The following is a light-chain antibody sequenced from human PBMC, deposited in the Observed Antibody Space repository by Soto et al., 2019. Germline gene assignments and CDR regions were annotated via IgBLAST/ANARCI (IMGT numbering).Light chain of an antibody. CDR2: DAS. CDR3: QQYDNLPIT. J-gene: IGKJ3*01. CDR1: QDISNY. V-gene: IGKV1-33*01. Sequence: DIQMTQSPSSLSASVGDRVTITCQASQDISNYLNWYQQKPGKAPKLLIYDASNLETGVPSRFSGSGSGTDFTFTISSLQTEDIATYDCQQYDNLPITFGPGTKVDIK.